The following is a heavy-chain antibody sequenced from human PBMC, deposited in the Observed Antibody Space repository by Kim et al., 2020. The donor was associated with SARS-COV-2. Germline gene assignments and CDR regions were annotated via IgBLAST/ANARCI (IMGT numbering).Heavy chain of an antibody. D-gene: IGHD3-10*01. J-gene: IGHJ5*02. Sequence: SETLSLTCTVSGGSISSGGYYWSWIRQHPGKGLEWIGYIYYSGSTYYNPSLKSRVTISVDTSKNQFSLKLSSVTAADTGVYYCARDSESKLLWFGGLMGTWFDPWGQGTLVTVSS. CDR3: ARDSESKLLWFGGLMGTWFDP. V-gene: IGHV4-31*03. CDR2: IYYSGST. CDR1: GGSISSGGYY.